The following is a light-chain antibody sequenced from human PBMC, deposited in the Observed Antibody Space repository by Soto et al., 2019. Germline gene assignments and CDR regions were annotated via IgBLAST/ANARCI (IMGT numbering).Light chain of an antibody. J-gene: IGLJ1*01. V-gene: IGLV2-14*01. Sequence: QSALTQPASVSGSPGQSITISCTGTSSDVGGYNYVSWYQQHPGKAPKLMIYEVSNRPSGVSNRISGSKSGNTASLTISGRQAEDEADYYCSSYTSSSIDYVLGTGTKVTVL. CDR1: SSDVGGYNY. CDR2: EVS. CDR3: SSYTSSSIDYV.